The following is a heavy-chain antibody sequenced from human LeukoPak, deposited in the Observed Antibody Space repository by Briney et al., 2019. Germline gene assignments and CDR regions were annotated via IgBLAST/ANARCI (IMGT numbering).Heavy chain of an antibody. CDR2: INHSGST. Sequence: SETLSLTCAVCGGSFSGYYWSWIRQPPGKGLEWMGEINHSGSTNYNPSLKSRVTISVDTSKNQFSLKLSSVTAADTAVYYCARKVSSSWYRYWGQGTLVTVSS. V-gene: IGHV4-34*01. CDR3: ARKVSSSWYRY. D-gene: IGHD6-13*01. CDR1: GGSFSGYY. J-gene: IGHJ4*02.